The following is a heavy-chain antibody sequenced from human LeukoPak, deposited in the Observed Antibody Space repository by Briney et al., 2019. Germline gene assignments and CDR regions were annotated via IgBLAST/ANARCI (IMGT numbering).Heavy chain of an antibody. CDR1: GGSISSSSYY. CDR2: IYYSGST. D-gene: IGHD3-10*01. CDR3: ARPRYYFGSGPYDAFDI. Sequence: SETLSLTCTVSGGSISSSSYYWGWIRQPPGKGLEWIGSIYYSGSTYYNPSLKSRVTISVDTSKNQFSLKLSSVTAADTAVYYCARPRYYFGSGPYDAFDIWGQGTKVTVSS. V-gene: IGHV4-39*01. J-gene: IGHJ3*02.